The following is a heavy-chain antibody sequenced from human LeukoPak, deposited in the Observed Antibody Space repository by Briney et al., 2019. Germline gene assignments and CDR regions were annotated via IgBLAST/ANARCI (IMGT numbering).Heavy chain of an antibody. CDR3: AKGTGTDYYYGMDV. V-gene: IGHV3-30*18. D-gene: IGHD1-1*01. CDR2: ISYDGSNK. Sequence: GGSLRLSCAASGFTFSSYGMYWVRQAPGKGLEWVAVISYDGSNKYYADSVKGRFAISRDNSKNTLYLQMNSLRAEDTAVYYCAKGTGTDYYYGMDVWGQGTTVTVSS. J-gene: IGHJ6*02. CDR1: GFTFSSYG.